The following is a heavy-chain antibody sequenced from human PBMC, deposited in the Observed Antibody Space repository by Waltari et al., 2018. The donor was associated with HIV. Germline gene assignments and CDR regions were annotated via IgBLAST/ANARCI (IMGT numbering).Heavy chain of an antibody. D-gene: IGHD3-22*01. CDR2: INWKGDSS. CDR1: GFTFEDYG. V-gene: IGHV3-20*04. Sequence: EVYLVESGGGVVRPGESLRLSCVVSGFTFEDYGMTWVRRSPGKGLGWGSKINWKGDSSNYADSVKGRFTISRDNAKDSLYLQMNSLGGEDTAFYYCARDSDGSGYDHWGRGTLVTVSS. CDR3: ARDSDGSGYDH. J-gene: IGHJ4*02.